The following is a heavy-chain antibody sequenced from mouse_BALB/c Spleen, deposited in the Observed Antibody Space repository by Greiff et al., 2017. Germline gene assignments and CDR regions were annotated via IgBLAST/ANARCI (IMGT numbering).Heavy chain of an antibody. CDR2: IHPSDSET. CDR1: GYSFTSYW. J-gene: IGHJ2*01. Sequence: QVQLQQSGAELVRPGASVKLSCKASGYSFTSYWMNWVKQRPGQGLEWIGMIHPSDSETRLNQKFKDKATLTVDKSSSTAYMQLSSPTSEDSAVYYGARGRTYYGSSPYDYWGQGTTLTVSS. CDR3: ARGRTYYGSSPYDY. V-gene: IGHV1-61*01. D-gene: IGHD1-1*01.